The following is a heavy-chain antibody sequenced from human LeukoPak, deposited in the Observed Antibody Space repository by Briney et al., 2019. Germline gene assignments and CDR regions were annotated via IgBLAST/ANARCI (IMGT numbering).Heavy chain of an antibody. CDR3: ARDSDLIAVAGTGWFDP. CDR2: IIPIFGTA. J-gene: IGHJ5*02. D-gene: IGHD6-19*01. V-gene: IGHV1-69*05. CDR1: GGTFSSYA. Sequence: ASVKVSSKASGGTFSSYAISWVRQAPGQGLEWMGGIIPIFGTANYAQKFQGRVTITTDESTSTAYMELSSLRSEDTAVYYCARDSDLIAVAGTGWFDPWGQGTLVTDSS.